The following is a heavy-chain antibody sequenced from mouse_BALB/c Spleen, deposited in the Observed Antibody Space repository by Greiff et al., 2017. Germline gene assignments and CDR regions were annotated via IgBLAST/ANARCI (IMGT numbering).Heavy chain of an antibody. V-gene: IGHV5-17*02. Sequence: EVKVVESGGGLVQPGGSRKLSCAASGFTFSSFGMHWVRQAPEKGLEWVAYISSGSSTIYYADTVKGRVTISRDNPKNTLFLQMNSLTSEDTAMYYCSRSGGNYRYFDVWGEGTTVTVSS. CDR1: GFTFSSFG. J-gene: IGHJ1*01. CDR3: SRSGGNYRYFDV. D-gene: IGHD1-1*02. CDR2: ISSGSSTI.